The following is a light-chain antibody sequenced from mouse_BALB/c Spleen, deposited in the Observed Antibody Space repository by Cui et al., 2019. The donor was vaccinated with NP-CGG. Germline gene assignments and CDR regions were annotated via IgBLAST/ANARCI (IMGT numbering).Light chain of an antibody. CDR1: TGAVTTSNY. V-gene: IGLV1*01. Sequence: HAVVPQESASTNLPGETVTLTCRSSTGAVTTSNYANWVQEKPDHLFTGLIGGTNNRAPGVPARFSGSLIGDKAALTITGAQTEDEAIYFCALWYANHWVFGGGTKLTVL. CDR2: GTN. CDR3: ALWYANHWV. J-gene: IGLJ1*01.